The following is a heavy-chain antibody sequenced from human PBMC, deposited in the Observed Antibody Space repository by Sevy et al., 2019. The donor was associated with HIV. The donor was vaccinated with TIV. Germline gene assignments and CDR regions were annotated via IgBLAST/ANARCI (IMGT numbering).Heavy chain of an antibody. V-gene: IGHV3-53*01. CDR1: GFTVSSSY. D-gene: IGHD3-3*01. Sequence: GGSLRLSCAVSGFTVSSSYMTWVRQPPGKGLEWVSVIYSGGSTYYADSVKGRFTISRDNSKNTLYLQMNNLRADDTAVYYCARGRGVFGAVAINWFDPWGQGALVTVSS. CDR3: ARGRGVFGAVAINWFDP. CDR2: IYSGGST. J-gene: IGHJ5*02.